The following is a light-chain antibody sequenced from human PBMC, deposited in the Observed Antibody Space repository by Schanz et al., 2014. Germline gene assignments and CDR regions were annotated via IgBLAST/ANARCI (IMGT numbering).Light chain of an antibody. Sequence: DIQMTQSPSTLSASVGDRVTITCRASQSISTWLAWYQQKPGKAPKFLIYDASSLESGVPSRFSGGGSGTEFTLTISSLQPDDFATYYCQQYDSYSSFTFGPGTKVDIK. CDR1: QSISTW. V-gene: IGKV1-5*01. J-gene: IGKJ3*01. CDR3: QQYDSYSSFT. CDR2: DAS.